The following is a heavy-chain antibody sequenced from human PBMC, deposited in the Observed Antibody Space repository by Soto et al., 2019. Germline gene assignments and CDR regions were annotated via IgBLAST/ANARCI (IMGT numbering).Heavy chain of an antibody. CDR1: GFTVSSNY. D-gene: IGHD3-16*01. CDR3: ASLVFYDYVDYYFDY. J-gene: IGHJ4*02. Sequence: GGSLRLSCAASGFTVSSNYMSWVRQAPGKGLEWVSVIYSGGSTYYADSVKGRFTISRDNSKNTLYLQMNSLRAEDTAVYYCASLVFYDYVDYYFDYWGQGTLVTVSS. V-gene: IGHV3-53*01. CDR2: IYSGGST.